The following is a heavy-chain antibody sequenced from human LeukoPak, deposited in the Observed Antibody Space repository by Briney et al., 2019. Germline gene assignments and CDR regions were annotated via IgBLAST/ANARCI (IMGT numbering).Heavy chain of an antibody. CDR2: IKQDGSEK. V-gene: IGHV3-7*04. CDR3: ARGSSWYYFDY. J-gene: IGHJ4*02. D-gene: IGHD6-13*01. CDR1: GFTFDDYG. Sequence: GGSLRLSCAASGFTFDDYGMSWVRQAPGKGLEWVANIKQDGSEKYYVDSVKGRFTISRDNAKNSLYLQMNSLRAEDTAVYYCARGSSWYYFDYWGQGTLVTVSS.